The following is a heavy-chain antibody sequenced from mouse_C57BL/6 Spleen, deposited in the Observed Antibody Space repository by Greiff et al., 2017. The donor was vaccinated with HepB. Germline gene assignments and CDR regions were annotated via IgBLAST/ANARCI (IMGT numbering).Heavy chain of an antibody. V-gene: IGHV1-82*01. D-gene: IGHD1-1*01. Sequence: QVHVKQSGPELVKPGASVKISCKASGYAFSSSWMNWVKQRPGKGLEWIGRIYPGDGDTNYNGKFKGKATLTADKSSSTAYMQLSSLTSEDSAVYVCARSYYGSSSYWYFDVWGTGTTVTVSS. CDR2: IYPGDGDT. J-gene: IGHJ1*03. CDR3: ARSYYGSSSYWYFDV. CDR1: GYAFSSSW.